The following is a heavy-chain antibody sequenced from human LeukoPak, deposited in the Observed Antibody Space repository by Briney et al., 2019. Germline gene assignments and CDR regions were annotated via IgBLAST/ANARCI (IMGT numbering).Heavy chain of an antibody. V-gene: IGHV3-21*01. J-gene: IGHJ4*02. CDR3: ARDPLAAYGYCTNGVCPPADY. Sequence: GRSLRLSCAASGFTFSSYSMDWVRQAPGKGLEWVSSISISSSYIYYADSVEGRFTISRDNAKNSLYLQMNGLRAEDTAVYYCARDPLAAYGYCTNGVCPPADYWGQGTLVTVSS. CDR1: GFTFSSYS. D-gene: IGHD2-8*01. CDR2: ISISSSYI.